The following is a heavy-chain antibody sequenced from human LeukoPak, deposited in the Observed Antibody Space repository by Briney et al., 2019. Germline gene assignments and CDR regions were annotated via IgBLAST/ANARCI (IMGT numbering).Heavy chain of an antibody. CDR1: AYSFTSYW. CDR2: IYPGDSDT. D-gene: IGHD2-2*01. V-gene: IGHV5-51*01. J-gene: IGHJ4*02. CDR3: ARATQYCSSTSCYRGGSNFDY. Sequence: GESLKISCKGSAYSFTSYWIGWVRQMPGKRLEWMGIIYPGDSDTRYSPSFQGQVTISVDKSISTAYLQWSSLKASDTAMYYCARATQYCSSTSCYRGGSNFDYWGQGTLVTVSS.